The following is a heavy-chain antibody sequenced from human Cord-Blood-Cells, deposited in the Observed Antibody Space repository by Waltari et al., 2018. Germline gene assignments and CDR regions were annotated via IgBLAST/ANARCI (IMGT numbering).Heavy chain of an antibody. V-gene: IGHV3-23*01. D-gene: IGHD3-22*01. CDR1: GFTFSSYA. CDR3: AKVGPYDSSGYYYDSLVY. Sequence: EVQLLESGGGLVQPGGSLRLSCAASGFTFSSYAMSWVRQAPGKGLEWVSAISGSGGSTYYADSVKGRFTISRDNSKNTLYLQMNSLRAEDTAVYYCAKVGPYDSSGYYYDSLVYWGQGTLVTVSS. CDR2: ISGSGGST. J-gene: IGHJ4*02.